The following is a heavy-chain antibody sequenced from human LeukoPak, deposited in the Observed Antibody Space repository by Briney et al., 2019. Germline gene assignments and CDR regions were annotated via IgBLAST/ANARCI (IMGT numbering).Heavy chain of an antibody. D-gene: IGHD3-22*01. CDR3: ARGYYDSSGYSKLPTYYYYYYMDV. Sequence: ASVKVSCKASGYTFTSYAMNWVRQAPGQGLEWMGWINTNTGNPTYAQGSTGRFVFSLDTSVSTAYLQISSLKAEDTAVYYCARGYYDSSGYSKLPTYYYYYYMDVWGKGTMVTVSS. J-gene: IGHJ6*03. CDR2: INTNTGNP. V-gene: IGHV7-4-1*02. CDR1: GYTFTSYA.